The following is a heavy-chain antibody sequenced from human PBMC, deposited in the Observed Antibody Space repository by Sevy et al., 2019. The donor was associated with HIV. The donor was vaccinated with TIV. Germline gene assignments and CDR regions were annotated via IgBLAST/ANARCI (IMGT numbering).Heavy chain of an antibody. CDR1: GGSFNDYY. Sequence: SETLSLTCGVSGGSFNDYYWAWVRQSPEKGLEWIGEINHGGTTNHNPSLQSRLAISVDMSKRQFSLKINSVTAADTALYYCVKERRDYYYFMDLWGKGTTVTVSS. D-gene: IGHD1-1*01. CDR3: VKERRDYYYFMDL. V-gene: IGHV4-34*01. CDR2: INHGGTT. J-gene: IGHJ6*04.